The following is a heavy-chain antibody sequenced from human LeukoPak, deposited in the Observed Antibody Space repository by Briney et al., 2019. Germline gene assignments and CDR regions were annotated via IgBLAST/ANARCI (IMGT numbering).Heavy chain of an antibody. V-gene: IGHV4-34*01. D-gene: IGHD5-24*01. CDR1: GGSFSGYY. CDR2: INHSGST. Sequence: SETLSLTCAVYGGSFSGYYWSWIRQPPGKGLEWIGEINHSGSTNYNPSLKSRVTISVDTSKNQFSLKLSSVTAADTAVYYCARLGWLQEFDPWGQGTLVTVSS. CDR3: ARLGWLQEFDP. J-gene: IGHJ5*02.